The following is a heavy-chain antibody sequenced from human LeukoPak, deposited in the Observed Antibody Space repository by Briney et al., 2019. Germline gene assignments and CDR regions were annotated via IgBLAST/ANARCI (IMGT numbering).Heavy chain of an antibody. CDR3: AKSGGSGSYNYYYYGMDV. CDR1: GGSISSYY. V-gene: IGHV3-9*01. Sequence: LSLTCTVSGGSISSYYWSWIRQPPGQGLGWVSGISWNSGSIGYADSVKGRFTISRDNAKNSLYLQMSSLRAEDTALYYCAKSGGSGSYNYYYYGMDVWGQGTTVTVSS. CDR2: ISWNSGSI. D-gene: IGHD3-10*01. J-gene: IGHJ6*02.